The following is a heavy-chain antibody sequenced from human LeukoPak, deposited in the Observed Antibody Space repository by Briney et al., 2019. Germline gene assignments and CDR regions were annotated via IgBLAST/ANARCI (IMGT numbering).Heavy chain of an antibody. CDR2: IYSGGST. Sequence: GGSLRLSCAASGFTVSSNYMSWVRQAPGKGLEWVSVIYSGGSTYYADSVKGRFTISRDNSKNTLYLQMNSLRAEDTAVYYCARDSYAGSNAFDIWGQGTMVTVSS. J-gene: IGHJ3*02. CDR3: ARDSYAGSNAFDI. D-gene: IGHD3-10*01. CDR1: GFTVSSNY. V-gene: IGHV3-53*01.